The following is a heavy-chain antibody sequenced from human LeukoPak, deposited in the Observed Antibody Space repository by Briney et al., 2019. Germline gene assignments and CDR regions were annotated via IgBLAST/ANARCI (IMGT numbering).Heavy chain of an antibody. D-gene: IGHD2-2*01. J-gene: IGHJ6*02. CDR3: ARVFPDIVVVPAAADYYYYGMDV. CDR2: INHRGGT. Sequence: SETLSLTCAVYGGSFSDYSWTWIRQPPGKGLEWIGEINHRGGTKHNPSLKSRVTMPVDTSKNQFSLKLSSVTAADTAVYYCARVFPDIVVVPAAADYYYYGMDVWGQGTTVTVSS. V-gene: IGHV4-34*01. CDR1: GGSFSDYS.